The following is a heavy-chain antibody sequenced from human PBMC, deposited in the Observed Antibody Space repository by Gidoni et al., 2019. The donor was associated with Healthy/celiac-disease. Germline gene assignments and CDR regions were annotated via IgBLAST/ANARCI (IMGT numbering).Heavy chain of an antibody. CDR2: IRSKTDGGTT. CDR3: TTGSTAIELDAFDI. J-gene: IGHJ3*02. D-gene: IGHD1-7*01. CDR1: GFTFGNAW. Sequence: EVQLVESGGGLVKPGGSLRLSCAASGFTFGNAWMSWVRQAPGTGLEWVGRIRSKTDGGTTDYAATVKGRFTISRDDSKDTLYLQMNSLKTEDTAVYYCTTGSTAIELDAFDIWGQGTMVTVSS. V-gene: IGHV3-15*01.